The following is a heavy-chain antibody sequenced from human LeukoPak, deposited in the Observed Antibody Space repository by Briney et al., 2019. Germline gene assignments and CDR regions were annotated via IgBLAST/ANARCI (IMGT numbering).Heavy chain of an antibody. J-gene: IGHJ4*02. CDR2: INNDGRSA. Sequence: LPGGSLRLSCAASGLTFSNYGMMWVRQAPGKGLVWVSYINNDGRSATYADSVKGRFTISRDNAKNTLYLQMNSLKVEDSAMYYCARNYNGMSNWGQGTLVIVSS. V-gene: IGHV3-74*01. D-gene: IGHD1-26*01. CDR1: GLTFSNYG. CDR3: ARNYNGMSN.